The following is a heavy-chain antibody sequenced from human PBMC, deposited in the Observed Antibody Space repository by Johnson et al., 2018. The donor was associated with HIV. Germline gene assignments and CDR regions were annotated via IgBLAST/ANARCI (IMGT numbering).Heavy chain of an antibody. V-gene: IGHV3-30*18. Sequence: QVQLVESGGGGVQPGRSLRLSCAASGFTFSSYAMHWVRRAPGKGLEWLAVVSYDGSNKYYADSVKGRFTVSIDNTKNTLFLEMNSLRPEDTAVYYCVKERQLVRSFDIWGQGTMVTVSS. CDR2: VSYDGSNK. CDR3: VKERQLVRSFDI. D-gene: IGHD6-6*01. CDR1: GFTFSSYA. J-gene: IGHJ3*02.